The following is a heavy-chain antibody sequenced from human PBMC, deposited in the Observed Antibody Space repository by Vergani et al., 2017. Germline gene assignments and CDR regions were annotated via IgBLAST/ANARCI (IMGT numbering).Heavy chain of an antibody. V-gene: IGHV3-30*18. J-gene: IGHJ6*03. CDR3: AKDPQPDCYGLYYMDG. CDR2: ISYDGSNK. CDR1: GFTFSSYG. D-gene: IGHD2-21*02. Sequence: VQLVESGGGLVQPGGSLRLSCAASGFTFSSYGMHWVRQASGKGLEWVAVISYDGSNKYYADSVKGRFTISRDNSKNTLYLQMNSLRAEDTAVYYCAKDPQPDCYGLYYMDGWGKGTTVTVSS.